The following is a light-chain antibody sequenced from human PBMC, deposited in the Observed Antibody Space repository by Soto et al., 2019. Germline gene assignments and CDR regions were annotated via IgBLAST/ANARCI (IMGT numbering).Light chain of an antibody. V-gene: IGKV3-11*01. Sequence: EVVLTQSPATLSLSPVERATLSGMASQSIRTSLAWYQQKPGQAPRLVIYDASNRATGIPARFSGSGSRTDFTLTISSLEPEDFAVYYCQQRHNWPRTFGQGTKVDIK. CDR1: QSIRTS. CDR2: DAS. CDR3: QQRHNWPRT. J-gene: IGKJ1*01.